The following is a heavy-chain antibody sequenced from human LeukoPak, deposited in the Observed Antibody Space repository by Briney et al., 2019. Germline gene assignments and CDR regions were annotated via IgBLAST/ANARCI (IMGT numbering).Heavy chain of an antibody. J-gene: IGHJ4*02. CDR2: IYYSGST. CDR3: ATTKLWLAFDS. D-gene: IGHD6-19*01. V-gene: IGHV4-61*01. CDR1: GGSINSRSYY. Sequence: PSETLSLTCTVSGGSINSRSYYWSWIRQPPGKGLEWIGYIYYSGSTNYNPSLKSRVTISLDTSKNQFSLNLISVTAADTAVYYCATTKLWLAFDSWGQGTLVTVSS.